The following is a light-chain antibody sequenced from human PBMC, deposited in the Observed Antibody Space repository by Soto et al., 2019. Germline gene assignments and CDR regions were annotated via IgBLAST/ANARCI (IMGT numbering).Light chain of an antibody. V-gene: IGLV1-44*01. CDR1: NSDIGTNT. CDR2: SND. Sequence: QSALTQPPSASGTPGQRVTISCSGGNSDIGTNTVNWYQQVPGAAPKLLIYSNDQRPSGVPDRFSGSKSGTSASLAISGLQSDDEADYYCAAWDDSLFGHVFGTGTKVTV. J-gene: IGLJ1*01. CDR3: AAWDDSLFGHV.